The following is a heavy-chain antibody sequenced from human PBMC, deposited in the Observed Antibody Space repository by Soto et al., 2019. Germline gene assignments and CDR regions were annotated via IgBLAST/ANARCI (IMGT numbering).Heavy chain of an antibody. J-gene: IGHJ5*02. CDR3: ARLRRTHYDFWSAPGRRFDP. CDR2: INHSGST. V-gene: IGHV4-34*01. Sequence: SETLSLTCAVYGGSFSGYYWSWIRQPPGKGLEWIGEINHSGSTNYNPSLKSRVTISVDTSKNQFSLKLSSVTAADTAVYYCARLRRTHYDFWSAPGRRFDPWGQGTLVTVSS. D-gene: IGHD3-3*01. CDR1: GGSFSGYY.